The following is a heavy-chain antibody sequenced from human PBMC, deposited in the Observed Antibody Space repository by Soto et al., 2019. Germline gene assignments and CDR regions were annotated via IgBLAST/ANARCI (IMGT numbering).Heavy chain of an antibody. Sequence: QVQLRESGPGLVKPSQTLSLSCTVSGGSVTRGAYYWTWIRQHPGEGLEWLGYVSFSGATYYNPSLKSRVTMSLDTSRNPFSLNLSSVTAADTAVYYCARDRDASDIWGQGTTVTVSS. CDR1: GGSVTRGAYY. CDR3: ARDRDASDI. J-gene: IGHJ3*02. V-gene: IGHV4-31*03. CDR2: VSFSGAT.